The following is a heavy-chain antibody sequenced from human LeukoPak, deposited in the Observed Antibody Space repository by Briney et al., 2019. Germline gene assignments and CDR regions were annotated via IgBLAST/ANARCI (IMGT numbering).Heavy chain of an antibody. J-gene: IGHJ1*01. CDR3: ARGGDVNHYDSSGYYDY. V-gene: IGHV1-2*04. Sequence: ASVKVSRKASGYTFTGYYLHWVRQAPGQGLEWVGWINPNSGGTNNAQKFQGWVTVTRDTSISTTYVELSRLRYDETAVYYCARGGDVNHYDSSGYYDYGGQGTLVTVSS. CDR2: INPNSGGT. CDR1: GYTFTGYY. D-gene: IGHD3-22*01.